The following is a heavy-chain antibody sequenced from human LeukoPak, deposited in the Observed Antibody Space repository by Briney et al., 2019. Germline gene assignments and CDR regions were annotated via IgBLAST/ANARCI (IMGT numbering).Heavy chain of an antibody. CDR2: IHPRSGET. CDR1: GYSFTAFY. Sequence: GASVKVSCKASGYSFTAFYIHWVRQAPGQGLEWMGWIHPRSGETNYAYKFRGRVTMTRDTSISTTYMDLGSLGSDDTAVYYCARDGEYGTGSYYRGCFDYWGQGTLVTVPS. J-gene: IGHJ4*02. D-gene: IGHD3-10*01. V-gene: IGHV1-2*02. CDR3: ARDGEYGTGSYYRGCFDY.